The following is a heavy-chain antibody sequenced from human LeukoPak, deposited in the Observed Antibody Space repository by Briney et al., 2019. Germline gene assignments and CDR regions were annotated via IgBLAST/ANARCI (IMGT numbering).Heavy chain of an antibody. CDR3: ASDSSGYFGP. CDR2: ISWNSGSI. Sequence: SLRLSCVASGFTFDDYAMHWVRQAPGKGLEWVSGISWNSGSIGYADSVKGRFTISRDNAKNSLYLQMNSLRAEDTAIYYCASDSSGYFGPWGPGTLVTVSS. J-gene: IGHJ5*02. CDR1: GFTFDDYA. V-gene: IGHV3-9*01. D-gene: IGHD3-22*01.